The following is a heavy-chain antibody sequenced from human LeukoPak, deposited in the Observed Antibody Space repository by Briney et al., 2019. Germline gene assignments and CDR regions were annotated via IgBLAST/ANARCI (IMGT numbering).Heavy chain of an antibody. V-gene: IGHV2-5*08. CDR1: GFSLSTIGMC. Sequence: SGPTLVNPTQTLTLTCTFSGFSLSTIGMCVSWIRQPPGKALEWLALIYWNDDKRYSPSLKSRLTITKDTSKNQVVLTMTNMDPVDTATYYCAHRRRYCSSTSCYKRGPFDYWGQGTLVTVSS. CDR3: AHRRRYCSSTSCYKRGPFDY. CDR2: IYWNDDK. J-gene: IGHJ4*02. D-gene: IGHD2-2*02.